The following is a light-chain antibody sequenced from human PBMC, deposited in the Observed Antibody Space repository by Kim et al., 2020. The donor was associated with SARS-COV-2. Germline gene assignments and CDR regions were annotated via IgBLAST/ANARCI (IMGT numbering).Light chain of an antibody. CDR1: ESVSSS. CDR3: QQYDNWPPRT. Sequence: SPGERAPLSCRARESVSSSLAWYQQKPGQAPRLLIYDASTRATGIPARFSGSGSGTEFTLTISSLQSEDFAVYYCQQYDNWPPRTFGQGTKVDIK. CDR2: DAS. J-gene: IGKJ1*01. V-gene: IGKV3-15*01.